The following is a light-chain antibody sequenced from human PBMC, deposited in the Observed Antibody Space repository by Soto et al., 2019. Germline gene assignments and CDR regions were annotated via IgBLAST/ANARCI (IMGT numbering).Light chain of an antibody. J-gene: IGKJ4*01. CDR1: QSISSW. Sequence: DIQMTQSPSTLSASVGDRVTITCRASQSISSWLAWYQQKPGKAPKVLIYKASSLEGGVPSRFSGSGSGTEFTLTISSLQPDDFATYVCHQYNSYPLTCGGGTKVEIK. CDR3: HQYNSYPLT. CDR2: KAS. V-gene: IGKV1-5*03.